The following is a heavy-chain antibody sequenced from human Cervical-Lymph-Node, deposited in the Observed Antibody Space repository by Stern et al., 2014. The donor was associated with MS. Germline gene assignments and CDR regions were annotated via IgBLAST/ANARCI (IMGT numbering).Heavy chain of an antibody. CDR2: IYYSGST. CDR1: GGSISSYY. D-gene: IGHD3-16*01. V-gene: IGHV4-59*01. J-gene: IGHJ6*02. CDR3: ARGVEGYENYYYYYGMDV. Sequence: QVKLQESGPGLVKPSETLSLTCTVSGGSISSYYWSWIRQPPGKGLEWNGHIYYSGSTNYNPSLKSRVTISVDTSKNQFYMQLSSVTAADTAVYYCARGVEGYENYYYYYGMDVWGQGTTVTVSS.